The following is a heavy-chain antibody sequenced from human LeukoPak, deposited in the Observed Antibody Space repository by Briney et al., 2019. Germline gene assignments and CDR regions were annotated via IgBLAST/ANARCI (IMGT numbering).Heavy chain of an antibody. V-gene: IGHV3-7*01. CDR3: ARDTTYSNYCSDH. CDR1: GSTYRNYW. D-gene: IGHD4-11*01. Sequence: GGSLRLSRTASGSTYRNYWMSWVRQAPGKGLEWVANIKGDGTEKYYVDSVKGRFTISRDNAKSSLFLQMNSLRPEDTAVHYCARDTTYSNYCSDHWGQGTLVTVSS. CDR2: IKGDGTEK. J-gene: IGHJ4*02.